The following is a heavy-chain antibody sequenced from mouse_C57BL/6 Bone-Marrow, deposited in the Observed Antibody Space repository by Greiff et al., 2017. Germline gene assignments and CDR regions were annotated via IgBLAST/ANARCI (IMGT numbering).Heavy chain of an antibody. CDR2: IDPSDSYT. CDR1: GYTFTSYW. D-gene: IGHD3-2*02. CDR3: VRLSDR. V-gene: IGHV1-69*01. Sequence: QVQLQQPGAELVMPGASVKLSCKASGYTFTSYWMHWVKQRPGKGLDWIGEIDPSDSYTNYNQKFKGKSTLTVDKSSSTAYMQLSSLTSEDSAVYYCVRLSDRWGQGTTLTVSS. J-gene: IGHJ2*01.